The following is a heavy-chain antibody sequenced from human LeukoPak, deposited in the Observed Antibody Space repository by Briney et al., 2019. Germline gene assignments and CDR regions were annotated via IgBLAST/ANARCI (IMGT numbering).Heavy chain of an antibody. CDR3: ARTPTVVRYYYFDY. CDR2: IYYSGST. Sequence: SETLSLTCTVSGGSISSYYWSWIRQPPGKGLEWIGYIYYSGSTNYNPSLKSRVTISVDTSKNQFSLKLSSVTAADTAVYYCARTPTVVRYYYFDYWGQGTLVTVSS. J-gene: IGHJ4*02. D-gene: IGHD4-23*01. CDR1: GGSISSYY. V-gene: IGHV4-59*01.